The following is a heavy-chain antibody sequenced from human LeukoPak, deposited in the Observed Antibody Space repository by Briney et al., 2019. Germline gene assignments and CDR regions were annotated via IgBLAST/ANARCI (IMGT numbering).Heavy chain of an antibody. CDR3: APYCSSTSCFNY. J-gene: IGHJ4*02. Sequence: ASVKVSCKASGYTFTGYYMHWVRQAPGQGLEWMGRINPNSGGTNYAQKFQGRVTMTRDTSISTAYMELSRLRSDDTAVYYCAPYCSSTSCFNYWGQGTLVTVSS. CDR2: INPNSGGT. CDR1: GYTFTGYY. V-gene: IGHV1-2*06. D-gene: IGHD2-2*01.